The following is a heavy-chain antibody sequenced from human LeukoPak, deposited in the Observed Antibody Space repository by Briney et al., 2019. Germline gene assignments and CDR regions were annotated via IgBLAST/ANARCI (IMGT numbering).Heavy chain of an antibody. CDR2: IYTSGST. CDR1: GGSISSSSYY. V-gene: IGHV4-61*02. J-gene: IGHJ4*02. Sequence: SETLSLTCTVSGGSISSSSYYWSWIRQPAGKGLEWIGRIYTSGSTNYYPSLKSRVTMSVDTSKNQFSLKLSSVTAADTAVYYCARDQVGAAADYFDYWGQGTLVTVSS. D-gene: IGHD6-13*01. CDR3: ARDQVGAAADYFDY.